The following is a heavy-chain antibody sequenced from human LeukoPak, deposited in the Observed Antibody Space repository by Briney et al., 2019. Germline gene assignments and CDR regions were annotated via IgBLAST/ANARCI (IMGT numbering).Heavy chain of an antibody. CDR1: GFTFSDYY. Sequence: GGSLRLFCAASGFTFSDYYMSWIRQAPGKGLEWVSYISSSDSTIYYADSVKGRFTISRDNAKNSLYLQMYSLRAEDTAVYYCAREQTSSDDAFDLWGQGTMVTVSS. CDR3: AREQTSSDDAFDL. D-gene: IGHD6-13*01. V-gene: IGHV3-11*04. J-gene: IGHJ3*01. CDR2: ISSSDSTI.